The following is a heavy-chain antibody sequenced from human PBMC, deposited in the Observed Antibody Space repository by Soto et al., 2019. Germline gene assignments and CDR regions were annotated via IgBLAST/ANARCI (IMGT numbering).Heavy chain of an antibody. J-gene: IGHJ4*02. D-gene: IGHD6-13*01. CDR1: GGTFSSYA. CDR3: ARGIHPGIAAAEDY. V-gene: IGHV1-69*06. Sequence: GASVKVSCKASGGTFSSYAISWVRQAPGQGLEWMGGIIPIFGTANYAQKFQGRVTITADKSTSTAYMELSSLRSEDTAVYYCARGIHPGIAAAEDYWGQGTLVTVSS. CDR2: IIPIFGTA.